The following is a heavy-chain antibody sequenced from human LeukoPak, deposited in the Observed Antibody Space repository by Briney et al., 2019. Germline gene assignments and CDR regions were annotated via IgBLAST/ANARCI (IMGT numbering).Heavy chain of an antibody. J-gene: IGHJ4*02. CDR3: AREWIGYDSTPRFDY. Sequence: SETLSLTCTVSGGSISSSSYYWGWIRQPPGKGLEWIGEINHSGSTNYNPSLKSRVTISVDTSKNQFSVTAADTAVYYCAREWIGYDSTPRFDYWGQGTLVTVSS. CDR1: GGSISSSSYY. D-gene: IGHD5-12*01. CDR2: INHSGST. V-gene: IGHV4-39*06.